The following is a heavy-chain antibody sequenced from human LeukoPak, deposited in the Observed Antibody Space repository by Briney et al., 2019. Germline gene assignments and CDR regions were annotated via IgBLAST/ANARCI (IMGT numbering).Heavy chain of an antibody. V-gene: IGHV3-21*01. J-gene: IGHJ4*02. D-gene: IGHD2-2*02. CDR2: ISSSSSYI. CDR3: ARENCDSTTCYKTIDY. Sequence: PGGSLRLSCAASGFTFSSYSMNWVRQAPGEGLEWVSSISSSSSYIYCADSVKGRFTISRDNSKNTLYLQMGSLRAEDMAVYYCARENCDSTTCYKTIDYWGQGTLVTVSS. CDR1: GFTFSSYS.